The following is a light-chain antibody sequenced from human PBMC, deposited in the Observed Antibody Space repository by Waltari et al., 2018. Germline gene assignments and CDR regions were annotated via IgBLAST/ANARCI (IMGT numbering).Light chain of an antibody. J-gene: IGKJ4*02. V-gene: IGKV1-5*03. CDR3: QHYDSYSAT. Sequence: DIQMTQSPSTLSASVGDRVTITCRASQSISSWLAWYQQKPGKAPKLLIYKASNLESGVPSRFSGGGSGTEFTLTINSLQPDDFATYYCQHYDSYSATFGRGIKVEIK. CDR2: KAS. CDR1: QSISSW.